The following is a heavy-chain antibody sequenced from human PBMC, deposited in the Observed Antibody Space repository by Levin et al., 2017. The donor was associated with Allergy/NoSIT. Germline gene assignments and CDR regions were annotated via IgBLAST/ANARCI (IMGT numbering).Heavy chain of an antibody. V-gene: IGHV6-1*01. Sequence: SHTLSLPLSLSFSPFSLPLSSFPFLLPSPSLFLSCLGRTYYRSKWSYDYALSVKSRITINPDTPKNQFSLQLNSVTPEDTAVYYCARGTAGGSWVWAQGTLVTVSS. CDR1: FSPFSLPLSS. D-gene: IGHD6-13*01. J-gene: IGHJ4*02. CDR2: TYYRSKWSY. CDR3: ARGTAGGSWV.